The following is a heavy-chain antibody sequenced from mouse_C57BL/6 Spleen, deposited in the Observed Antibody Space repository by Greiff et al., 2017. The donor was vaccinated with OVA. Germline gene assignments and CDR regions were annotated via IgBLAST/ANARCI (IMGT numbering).Heavy chain of an antibody. D-gene: IGHD1-1*01. Sequence: EVQLQESGPELVKPGASVKISCKASGYSFTDYNMNWVKQSNGKSLEWIGVINPNYGTTSYKQKLKGKATLTVDQSSSTAYLQLNSLTSEDSAVYYCARSLFYAERGSWFAYWGQGTLVTVSA. CDR1: GYSFTDYN. CDR2: INPNYGTT. J-gene: IGHJ3*01. V-gene: IGHV1-39*01. CDR3: ARSLFYAERGSWFAY.